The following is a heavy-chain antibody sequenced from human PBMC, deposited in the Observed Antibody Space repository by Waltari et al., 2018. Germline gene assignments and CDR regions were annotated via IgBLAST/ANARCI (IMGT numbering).Heavy chain of an antibody. CDR2: IKGDGSRK. CDR1: GFSFSLYW. D-gene: IGHD3-22*01. CDR3: ARDDSSSGSYDAFDI. V-gene: IGHV3-7*01. Sequence: EVQLVESGGGLVQPGGSLRLSCAASGFSFSLYWMSWVRQAPGKGLEWVADIKGDGSRKYYLDSVRGRFSISRDNTKNSVDLQMNSLRAEDTAVYYCARDDSSSGSYDAFDIWGQGTMVAVSS. J-gene: IGHJ3*02.